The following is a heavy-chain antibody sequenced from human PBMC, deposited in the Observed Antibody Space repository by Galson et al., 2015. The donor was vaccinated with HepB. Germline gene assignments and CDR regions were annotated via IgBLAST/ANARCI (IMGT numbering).Heavy chain of an antibody. J-gene: IGHJ6*02. Sequence: LRLSCAASGFTFSSYSMNWVRQAPGKGLEWVSSISSSSSYIYYADSVKGRFTISRDNAKNSLYLQMNSLRAEDTAVYYCARDALPTYSTSYYYGMDVWGQGTTVTVSS. V-gene: IGHV3-21*01. CDR2: ISSSSSYI. CDR3: ARDALPTYSTSYYYGMDV. D-gene: IGHD2-2*01. CDR1: GFTFSSYS.